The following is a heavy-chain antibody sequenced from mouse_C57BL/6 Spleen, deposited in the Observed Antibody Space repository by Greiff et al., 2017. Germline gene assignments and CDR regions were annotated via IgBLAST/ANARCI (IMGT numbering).Heavy chain of an antibody. Sequence: VQLQQSGAELVRPGASVTLSCKASGYTFTDYEMHWVKQTPVHGLEWIGAIDPETGGTAYNQKFKGKAILTADKSSSTAYMELRSLTSEDSAVYYCTRWALYYYDYWGQGTTLTVSS. CDR2: IDPETGGT. CDR1: GYTFTDYE. D-gene: IGHD1-1*01. CDR3: TRWALYYYDY. V-gene: IGHV1-15*01. J-gene: IGHJ2*01.